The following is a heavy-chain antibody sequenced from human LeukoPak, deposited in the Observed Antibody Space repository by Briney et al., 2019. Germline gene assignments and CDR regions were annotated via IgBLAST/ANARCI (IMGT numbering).Heavy chain of an antibody. Sequence: ASVKVSCKASGYTFTDYYMHWMRQAPGQGLEWMGWINPNSGDAQYAQKFQGRVTMTRDTSISTAYMELSRLRSDDTAMYYCARGWGYWSFDPWGRGTLVIVSS. CDR2: INPNSGDA. J-gene: IGHJ2*01. V-gene: IGHV1-2*02. CDR3: ARGWGYWSFDP. D-gene: IGHD7-27*01. CDR1: GYTFTDYY.